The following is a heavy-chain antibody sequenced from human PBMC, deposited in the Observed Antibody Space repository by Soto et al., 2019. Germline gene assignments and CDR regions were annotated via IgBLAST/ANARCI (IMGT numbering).Heavy chain of an antibody. CDR1: GFSLSTSGVG. Sequence: QITLKESGPTLVKPTQTVTLTCTSSGFSLSTSGVGVGWIRQPPGKALEWLALIYWDDDKRYSPSLKSRLTITKDTSKNQVVLTMTNMDPVDTATYYCAHKGKNYYDNSGYEYYFDYWGQGTLVTVSS. CDR3: AHKGKNYYDNSGYEYYFDY. J-gene: IGHJ4*02. D-gene: IGHD3-22*01. V-gene: IGHV2-5*02. CDR2: IYWDDDK.